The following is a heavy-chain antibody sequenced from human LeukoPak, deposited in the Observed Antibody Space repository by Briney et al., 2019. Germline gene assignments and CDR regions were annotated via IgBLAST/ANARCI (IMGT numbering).Heavy chain of an antibody. Sequence: PGGSLRLSCAVSGFTFSNFAMSWVRQAPGKGLEWVSGISWNSGSIGYADSVKGRFTISRDNAKNSLYLQMNSLRAEDTALYYCAKDWGRGRLAAAGTWDAFDIWGQGTMVTVSS. CDR2: ISWNSGSI. J-gene: IGHJ3*02. CDR3: AKDWGRGRLAAAGTWDAFDI. V-gene: IGHV3-9*01. CDR1: GFTFSNFA. D-gene: IGHD6-13*01.